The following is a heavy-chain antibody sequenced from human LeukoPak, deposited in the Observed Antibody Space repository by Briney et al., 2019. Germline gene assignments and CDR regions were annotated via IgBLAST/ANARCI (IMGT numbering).Heavy chain of an antibody. V-gene: IGHV3-23*01. D-gene: IGHD3-10*01. Sequence: GGSVRLSCATSGFTFSTYAFSWVRQAPGKGLEWVADISNSGRIHYADSVKGRFTVSRDNSKDTLYLQMNDLRPDDTAIYYCAKRNTMVRGGPCFDYWGQGLLVTASS. CDR2: ISNSGRI. J-gene: IGHJ4*02. CDR1: GFTFSTYA. CDR3: AKRNTMVRGGPCFDY.